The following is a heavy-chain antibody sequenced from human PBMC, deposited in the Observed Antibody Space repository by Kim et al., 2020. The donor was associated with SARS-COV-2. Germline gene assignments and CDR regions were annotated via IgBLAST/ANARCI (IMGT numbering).Heavy chain of an antibody. CDR2: ISSSGSTI. D-gene: IGHD2-2*01. CDR1: GFTFSSYE. V-gene: IGHV3-48*03. Sequence: GGSLRLSCAASGFTFSSYEMNWVRQAPGKGLEWVSYISSSGSTIYYADSVKGRFTISRDNAKNSLYLQMNSLRAEDTAVYYCARDDIYCSSTSCGQPWGQGTLVTVSS. CDR3: ARDDIYCSSTSCGQP. J-gene: IGHJ5*02.